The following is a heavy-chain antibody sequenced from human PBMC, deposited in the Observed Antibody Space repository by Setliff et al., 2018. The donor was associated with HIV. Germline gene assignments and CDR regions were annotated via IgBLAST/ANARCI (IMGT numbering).Heavy chain of an antibody. V-gene: IGHV4-39*07. D-gene: IGHD6-19*01. CDR3: ARETEAGTFDY. CDR1: GGSISSSSYY. Sequence: SETLSLTCTVSGGSISSSSYYWGWIRQPPGKGLEWIGSMYYSGSTYYNPSLKSRVTISVDTSKNHFSLKLRSVTAADTAVYYCARETEAGTFDYWGQGTTVTVS. J-gene: IGHJ4*03. CDR2: MYYSGST.